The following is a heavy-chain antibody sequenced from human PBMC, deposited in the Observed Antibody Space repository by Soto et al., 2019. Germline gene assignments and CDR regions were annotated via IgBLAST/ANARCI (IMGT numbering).Heavy chain of an antibody. D-gene: IGHD3-3*01. CDR2: IYHSGTT. J-gene: IGHJ6*02. CDR3: ASSVGPGIFGVVINGPYYGMDV. CDR1: GYSISNGYY. Sequence: SETLSLTCTVSGYSISNGYYWGWIRQSPEKGLEWIGTIYHSGTTYYNPSLKSRVIMSIDTSKNQFSLNLKSVTAADTAVYYCASSVGPGIFGVVINGPYYGMDVWGQRTTVTVSS. V-gene: IGHV4-38-2*02.